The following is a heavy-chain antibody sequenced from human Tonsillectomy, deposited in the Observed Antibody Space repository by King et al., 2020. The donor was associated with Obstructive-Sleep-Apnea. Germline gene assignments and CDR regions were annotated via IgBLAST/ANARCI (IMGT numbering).Heavy chain of an antibody. Sequence: VQLQQWGAGLLKPSETLSLTCAVYGGSFSGYYWSWIRQPPGKGLAWIGEINHSGSTNYNPSLKSRVTISVDTSKNQFSLKLSSVTAADTAVYYCARGRWGYCSGGSCYSGWFDPWGQGTLVTVSS. CDR2: INHSGST. D-gene: IGHD2-15*01. CDR3: ARGRWGYCSGGSCYSGWFDP. CDR1: GGSFSGYY. J-gene: IGHJ5*02. V-gene: IGHV4-34*01.